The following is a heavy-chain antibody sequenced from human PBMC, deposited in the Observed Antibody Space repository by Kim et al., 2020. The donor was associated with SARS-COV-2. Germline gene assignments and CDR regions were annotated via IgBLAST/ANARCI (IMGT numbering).Heavy chain of an antibody. D-gene: IGHD3-9*01. CDR2: IYYSGST. V-gene: IGHV4-59*01. CDR1: GGSISSYY. J-gene: IGHJ2*01. CDR3: ARDPRRWLTLTNYWYFDL. Sequence: SETLSLTCTVSGGSISSYYWSWIRQPPGKGLEWIGYIYYSGSTNYNPSLKSRVTISVDTSKNQFSLKLSSVPAADTAVYYCARDPRRWLTLTNYWYFDL.